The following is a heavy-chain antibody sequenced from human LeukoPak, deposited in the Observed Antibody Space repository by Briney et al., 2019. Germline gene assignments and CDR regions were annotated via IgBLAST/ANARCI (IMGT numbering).Heavy chain of an antibody. CDR1: GFTFLSYW. CDR3: AKVTYGSGTYGAFDS. Sequence: HPGGSLRLSCAASGFTFLSYWMSWVRQAPGKWLEWVSYISSSGSTIYCADSVKGRFTISRDNAKNSLYPQMNSLRAEDTAVYYCAKVTYGSGTYGAFDSWGQGTLVTVSS. J-gene: IGHJ4*02. CDR2: ISSSGSTI. V-gene: IGHV3-48*03. D-gene: IGHD3-10*01.